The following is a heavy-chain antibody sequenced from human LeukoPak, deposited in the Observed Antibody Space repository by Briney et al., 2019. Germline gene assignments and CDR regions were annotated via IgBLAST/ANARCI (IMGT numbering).Heavy chain of an antibody. Sequence: SETPSLTCTVSGGSISSSSYYWGWIRQPPGKGLEWIGSIYYSGSTYYNPSLKSRVTISVDTSKNQFSLKLSSVTAADTAVYYCARDPSPYYFDYWGQGTLVTVSS. CDR1: GGSISSSSYY. V-gene: IGHV4-39*07. J-gene: IGHJ4*02. CDR2: IYYSGST. CDR3: ARDPSPYYFDY.